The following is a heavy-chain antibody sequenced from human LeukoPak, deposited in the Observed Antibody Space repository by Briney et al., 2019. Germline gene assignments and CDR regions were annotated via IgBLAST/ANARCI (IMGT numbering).Heavy chain of an antibody. CDR1: GGSISSSSYD. V-gene: IGHV4-39*01. D-gene: IGHD5-24*01. J-gene: IGHJ4*02. CDR3: ARPGGLQSLDTHLDS. Sequence: SETLSLTRTVSGGSISSSSYDWGWIRQPPGKGLEWIGSIDYSGSTYYTPSLKSRVTISVYTSQNQSSLKLSSVTAADTAVYYCARPGGLQSLDTHLDSWGQGPLVPVPS. CDR2: IDYSGST.